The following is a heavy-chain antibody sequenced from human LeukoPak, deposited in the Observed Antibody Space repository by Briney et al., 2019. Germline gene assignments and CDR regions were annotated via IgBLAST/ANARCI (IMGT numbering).Heavy chain of an antibody. CDR2: ISSGSTTI. J-gene: IGHJ4*02. CDR3: ARDVYRGSSWYAFDY. V-gene: IGHV3-48*04. Sequence: GGSLRLSCAASGFTFGDYSMNWVRQAPGKGLEWVSYISSGSTTIYYADSVKGRFTISRDNAKNSLYLQMNSLRAGDTGVYYCARDVYRGSSWYAFDYWGQGTLVTVSS. CDR1: GFTFGDYS. D-gene: IGHD6-13*01.